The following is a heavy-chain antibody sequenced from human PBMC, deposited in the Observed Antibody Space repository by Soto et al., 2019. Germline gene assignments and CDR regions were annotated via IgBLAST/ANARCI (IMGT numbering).Heavy chain of an antibody. CDR3: ARAGIAYCSSTTCYLYYYVMDV. CDR1: GYSVTSYY. V-gene: IGHV1-46*01. Sequence: GASVKVSCKASGYSVTSYYMHWVRQAPGQGLEWMGIINPNSGSTTDAQKFQGRVTMTRDTSTSTVYMELTSLTSGDTAVYYCARAGIAYCSSTTCYLYYYVMDVWGQGTTVTVSS. CDR2: INPNSGST. D-gene: IGHD2-2*01. J-gene: IGHJ6*02.